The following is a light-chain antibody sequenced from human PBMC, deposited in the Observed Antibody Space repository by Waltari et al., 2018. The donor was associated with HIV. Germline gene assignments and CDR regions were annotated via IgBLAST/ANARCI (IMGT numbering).Light chain of an antibody. CDR3: KQYNSYAPLT. V-gene: IGKV1-5*03. Sequence: DIQMTQSPSTLSASVGDRVTITCRASQSISSWLAWDQQKPGKAPTLVIYKASRLDSGVPSRLTGSGSGTEFTITISSLPPYDFATYYCKQYNSYAPLTFGGGTTVEI. CDR2: KAS. J-gene: IGKJ4*01. CDR1: QSISSW.